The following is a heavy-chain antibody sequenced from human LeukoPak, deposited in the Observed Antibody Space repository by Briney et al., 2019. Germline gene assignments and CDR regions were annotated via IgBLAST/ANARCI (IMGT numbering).Heavy chain of an antibody. D-gene: IGHD5-18*01. V-gene: IGHV1-2*06. CDR3: ARGQGYSYGQTFDY. J-gene: IGHJ4*02. CDR2: INPNSGGA. Sequence: ASVKVSCKASGYTFTGYYMHWVRQAPGQGLEWMGRINPNSGGANYAQKLQGRVTMTTDTSTSTAYMELRSLRSDDTAVYYCARGQGYSYGQTFDYWGQGTLVTVSS. CDR1: GYTFTGYY.